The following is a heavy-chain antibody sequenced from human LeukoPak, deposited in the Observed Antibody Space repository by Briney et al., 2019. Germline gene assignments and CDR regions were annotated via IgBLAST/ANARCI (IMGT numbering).Heavy chain of an antibody. J-gene: IGHJ4*02. Sequence: ASVKVSCKASGYSFTSHYMHWVRQAPGQGLEWMGIINPGGGSTSYAQKFQGRVTMTSDTSTSTVYMDLSSLRSEDTAVYYCARGERSGSFDYWGQGTLVTVSS. CDR2: INPGGGST. D-gene: IGHD1-26*01. CDR1: GYSFTSHY. V-gene: IGHV1-46*01. CDR3: ARGERSGSFDY.